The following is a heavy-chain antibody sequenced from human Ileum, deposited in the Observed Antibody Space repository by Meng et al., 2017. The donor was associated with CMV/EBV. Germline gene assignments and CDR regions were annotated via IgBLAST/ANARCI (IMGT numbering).Heavy chain of an antibody. J-gene: IGHJ4*02. CDR2: ISSNGGST. Sequence: GESLKISCAASGFTFSSYAMHWVRQAPGKGLEYVSAISSNGGSTYYADSVKGRFTISRDNSKNTLFLQMNSLRTEDTAVYYCAVRKGSGWFPFDYWGQGTLVTVSS. D-gene: IGHD6-19*01. V-gene: IGHV3-64*04. CDR3: AVRKGSGWFPFDY. CDR1: GFTFSSYA.